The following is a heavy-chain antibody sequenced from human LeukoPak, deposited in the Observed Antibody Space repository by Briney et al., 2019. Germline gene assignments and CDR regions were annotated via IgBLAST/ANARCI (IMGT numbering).Heavy chain of an antibody. Sequence: ASVKVSCKASGYTFTSYGISWVRQAPGQGPEWMGWISAYNGNTNYAQKLQGRVTMTTDTSTSTAYMELRSLRSDDTAVYYCAVYYYDSSGYYSFDYWGRGTLVTVSS. CDR1: GYTFTSYG. V-gene: IGHV1-18*01. CDR2: ISAYNGNT. J-gene: IGHJ4*02. CDR3: AVYYYDSSGYYSFDY. D-gene: IGHD3-22*01.